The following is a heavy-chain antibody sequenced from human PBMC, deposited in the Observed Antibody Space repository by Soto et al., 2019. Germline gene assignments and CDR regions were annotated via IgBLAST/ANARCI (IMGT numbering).Heavy chain of an antibody. CDR1: GGSISSSSYY. CDR2: IYYSGST. CDR3: ARPSVVVVVAATHY. Sequence: QLQLQESGPGLVKPSETLSLTCTVSGGSISSSSYYWGWIRQPPGKGLEWIGSIYYSGSTYYNPSLMSRVTISVDTSKNQFSLKLSSVTAADTAVYYCARPSVVVVVAATHYWGQGTLVTVSS. J-gene: IGHJ4*02. V-gene: IGHV4-39*01. D-gene: IGHD2-15*01.